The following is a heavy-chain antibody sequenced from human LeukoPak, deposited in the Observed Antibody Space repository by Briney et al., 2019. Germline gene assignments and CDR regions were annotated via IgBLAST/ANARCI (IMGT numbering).Heavy chain of an antibody. D-gene: IGHD6-13*01. CDR3: ARAGGGDSRMAYDP. Sequence: PGGSPRLSCAASGFPFSDYWMYWFRQAPGEGLVWVSRMNIDGSSISYADSVKGRFTMSRDNAKNTLYLQMNSLRVEDTAVYYCARAGGGDSRMAYDPWGQGTLVTVSS. V-gene: IGHV3-74*01. CDR2: MNIDGSSI. CDR1: GFPFSDYW. J-gene: IGHJ5*02.